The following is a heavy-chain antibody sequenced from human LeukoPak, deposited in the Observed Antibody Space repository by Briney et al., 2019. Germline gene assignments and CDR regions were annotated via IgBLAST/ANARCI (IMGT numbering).Heavy chain of an antibody. J-gene: IGHJ3*02. CDR3: ARVDGPILAYAFDI. CDR2: IYYSGST. Sequence: PSQTLSLTCTVSGGSISSGDYYWSWIRQPPGKGLEWIGYIYYSGSTYYNPSLKSRVTISVDTSKNQFSLKLSSVTAADTAVYYCARVDGPILAYAFDIWGQGTMVTVSS. D-gene: IGHD3-9*01. V-gene: IGHV4-30-4*08. CDR1: GGSISSGDYY.